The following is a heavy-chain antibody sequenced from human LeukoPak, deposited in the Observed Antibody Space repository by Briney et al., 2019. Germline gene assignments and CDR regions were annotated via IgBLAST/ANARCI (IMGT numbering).Heavy chain of an antibody. CDR2: ISNGGGTI. CDR1: GFTFSDYY. J-gene: IGHJ4*02. Sequence: GGSLRLSCAASGFTFSDYYMTWIRQAPGKGLEWVSYISNGGGTIYYTDSVKGRFTISRDNAKNSLYLQMNSLRAEDTAVYYCARRYSNSFDYWGQGTLVTVSS. CDR3: ARRYSNSFDY. D-gene: IGHD4-11*01. V-gene: IGHV3-11*01.